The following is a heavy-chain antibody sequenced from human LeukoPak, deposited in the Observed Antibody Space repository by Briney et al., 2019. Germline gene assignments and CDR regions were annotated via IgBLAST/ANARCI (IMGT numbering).Heavy chain of an antibody. D-gene: IGHD4-17*01. CDR1: GGSISSSSYF. CDR2: IFYSGST. CDR3: ARQMNTVTADY. Sequence: SETLSLTCTVSGGSISSSSYFWGWIRQPPGKGLEWIGSIFYSGSTYYNPSLNSRATISIDTSKNQFSLRLSSVTAADTAVYYCARQMNTVTADYWGQGTLVTVSS. J-gene: IGHJ4*02. V-gene: IGHV4-39*01.